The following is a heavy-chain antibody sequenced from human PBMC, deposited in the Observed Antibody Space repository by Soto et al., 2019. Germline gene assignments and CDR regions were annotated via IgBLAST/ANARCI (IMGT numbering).Heavy chain of an antibody. CDR1: GHSISGSY. CDR2: IYTMGIT. D-gene: IGHD2-2*01. Sequence: PETLSLTCTVSGHSISGSYWSWIRQPAGEGLEWIGRIYTMGITNYNPSLKSRITMSIDTSKNQFSLKLTSVNAADTAVYYCERRVGGYLDFWGQGILVTVSS. J-gene: IGHJ4*02. CDR3: ERRVGGYLDF. V-gene: IGHV4-4*07.